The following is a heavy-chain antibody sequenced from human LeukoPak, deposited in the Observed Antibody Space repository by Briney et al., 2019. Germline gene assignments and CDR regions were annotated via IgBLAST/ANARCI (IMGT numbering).Heavy chain of an antibody. J-gene: IGHJ4*02. CDR3: TRDPEALDY. Sequence: PGGSLRLSCAASGFTFSSYSMSWVRQAPGKGLEWVSYIRSSSSPIYYADSVRGRFTISRDNAKNSLYLQMNSLRAEDTAVYYCTRDPEALDYWGQGTLVIVSS. CDR1: GFTFSSYS. CDR2: IRSSSSPI. V-gene: IGHV3-48*01.